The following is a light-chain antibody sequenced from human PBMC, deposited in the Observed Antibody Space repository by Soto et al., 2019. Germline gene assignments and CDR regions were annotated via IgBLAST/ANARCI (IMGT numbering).Light chain of an antibody. CDR3: HQYNSYSDT. Sequence: DIQMTQSPSTLSASVGDRVTITCRASQSISTWLAWYQQKPGKAPKLLIYDASSLESGVPSRFSGSGSGTEFTLTIISLQPDDFATYYCHQYNSYSDTFGQGTRLEIK. J-gene: IGKJ2*01. V-gene: IGKV1-5*01. CDR2: DAS. CDR1: QSISTW.